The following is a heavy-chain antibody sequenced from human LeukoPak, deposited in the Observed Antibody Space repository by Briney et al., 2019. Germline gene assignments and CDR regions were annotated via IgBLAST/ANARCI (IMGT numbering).Heavy chain of an antibody. V-gene: IGHV4-39*01. CDR2: IYSSGRT. Sequence: SETLSLTCTVSGGSLSSSSYYWDWIRQPPGKGLEWIGNIYSSGRTFYNPSLTSRVTISVDTSRKQFSPQLSSVTAADTAVYYCARQGYSYGYIHYWGQGTLVTVSS. CDR1: GGSLSSSSYY. CDR3: ARQGYSYGYIHY. D-gene: IGHD5-18*01. J-gene: IGHJ4*02.